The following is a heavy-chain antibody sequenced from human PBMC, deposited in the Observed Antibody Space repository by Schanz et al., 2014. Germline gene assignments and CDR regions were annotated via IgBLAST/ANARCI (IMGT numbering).Heavy chain of an antibody. D-gene: IGHD3-9*01. CDR2: ISAYNGNT. V-gene: IGHV1-18*01. Sequence: QVQLVQSGAEVKKPGASVKVSCKASGYTFTSYGISWVRQAPGQGLEWMGWISAYNGNTEYPQKLQGRVTMTTDTSTNTAYMELRSLRSDDTAVYYCAKAEYDILTDSYSRLDPWGQGTLVTVSS. CDR3: AKAEYDILTDSYSRLDP. J-gene: IGHJ5*02. CDR1: GYTFTSYG.